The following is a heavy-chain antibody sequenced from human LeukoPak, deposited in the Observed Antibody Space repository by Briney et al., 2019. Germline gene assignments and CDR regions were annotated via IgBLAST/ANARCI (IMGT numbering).Heavy chain of an antibody. CDR3: ARTPEFGSFDY. V-gene: IGHV1-46*01. CDR1: GYTFISYY. J-gene: IGHJ4*02. CDR2: ISPSGGGT. Sequence: ASVKVSCKASGYTFISYYIHWLRQAPGQGLEWMGIISPSGGGTSYAQKFQGRVTVTRDTSTSTVYMELSSLRSGDTAVYYCARTPEFGSFDYWGQVTLVTVSS. D-gene: IGHD3-10*01.